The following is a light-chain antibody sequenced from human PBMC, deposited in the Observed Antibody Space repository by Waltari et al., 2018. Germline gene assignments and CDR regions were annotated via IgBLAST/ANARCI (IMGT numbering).Light chain of an antibody. CDR1: STNLASYNL. V-gene: IGLV2-23*01. CDR3: CSYTGSSTSYG. CDR2: EAT. Sequence: QSALSQPAPVSGSPGQSLTITCTGASTNLASYNLVSWYQHHPNRAPNPLIYEATKRPSGISHRFSGAKSGATASLRISGLQADDEADYYCCSYTGSSTSYGCGGGTKVTVL. J-gene: IGLJ1*01.